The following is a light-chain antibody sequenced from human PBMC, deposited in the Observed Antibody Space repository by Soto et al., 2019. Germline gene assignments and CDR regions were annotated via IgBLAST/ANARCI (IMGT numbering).Light chain of an antibody. CDR1: HSVSRTY. CDR2: GTS. V-gene: IGKV3-20*01. Sequence: EIVLTQSPGTLSLSPGERATLSCRASHSVSRTYLAWYQQKPGQAPRLLIYGTSDRATSTPDRFSGSGSGTDFTLTISRLEPEDSAVYYCQQFDDSVTFGQGTRLEI. CDR3: QQFDDSVT. J-gene: IGKJ5*01.